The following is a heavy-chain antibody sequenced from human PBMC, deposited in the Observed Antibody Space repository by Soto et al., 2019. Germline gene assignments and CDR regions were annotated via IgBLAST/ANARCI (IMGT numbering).Heavy chain of an antibody. Sequence: EMHLVESGGGLVKPGGSLRLSCAASGFTFSAYGMNWVRQAPGKGPEWVSSISSGGEYIYYADSMKGPLTISRDNARNSLYLQLNSVRAVDTAVYHWAADGAAGSVMEGGGQGTTVTVS. CDR2: ISSGGEYI. D-gene: IGHD6-13*01. CDR1: GFTFSAYG. J-gene: IGHJ6*01. V-gene: IGHV3-21*01. CDR3: AADGAAGSVMEG.